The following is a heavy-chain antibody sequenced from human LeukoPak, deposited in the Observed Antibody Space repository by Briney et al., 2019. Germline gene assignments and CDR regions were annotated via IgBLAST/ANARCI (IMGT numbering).Heavy chain of an antibody. V-gene: IGHV4-39*07. Sequence: PSETLSLTCSVSGVSIDSSSYYWGWIRQPPGKGLEWIGNIYYSGSTSYDPSLKSRVTMSVDLSNDQFSLNLSSVTAADTAVYYCARARYQLAHYYYYMDVWGKGTTVTVSS. D-gene: IGHD2-2*01. J-gene: IGHJ6*03. CDR1: GVSIDSSSYY. CDR3: ARARYQLAHYYYYMDV. CDR2: IYYSGST.